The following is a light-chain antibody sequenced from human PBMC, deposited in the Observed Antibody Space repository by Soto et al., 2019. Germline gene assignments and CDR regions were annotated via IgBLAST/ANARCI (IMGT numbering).Light chain of an antibody. CDR2: EVS. J-gene: IGKJ4*01. CDR1: QSLVYSDGNTY. Sequence: DVVLTQSPLSLPVTLGRPASISCRSSQSLVYSDGNTYLTWFQQRPGQSPRRLLLEVSKRHSGVPDRFSGSGSGTDFTLKISRVEAEDVGVYYCMQGSHWPLTFGGGTKVDNK. CDR3: MQGSHWPLT. V-gene: IGKV2-30*01.